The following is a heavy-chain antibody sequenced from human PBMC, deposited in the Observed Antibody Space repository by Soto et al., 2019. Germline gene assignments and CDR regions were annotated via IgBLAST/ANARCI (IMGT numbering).Heavy chain of an antibody. CDR3: ARGIGYMDV. D-gene: IGHD6-13*01. J-gene: IGHJ6*02. Sequence: PGWSLRLSCAASGFTFSSYAMHWVRQAPGKGLEWVAVISYDGSNKYYADSVKGRFTISRDNSKNTLYLQMNSLRAEDTAVYYCARGIGYMDVWGQGTTVTVSS. CDR1: GFTFSSYA. V-gene: IGHV3-30-3*01. CDR2: ISYDGSNK.